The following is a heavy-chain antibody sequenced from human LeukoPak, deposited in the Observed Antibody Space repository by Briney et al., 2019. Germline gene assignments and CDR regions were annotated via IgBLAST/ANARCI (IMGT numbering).Heavy chain of an antibody. CDR2: INPKSGGT. V-gene: IGHV1-2*02. CDR3: ARGKTTVTIDY. D-gene: IGHD4-17*01. CDR1: GYTFTGYY. J-gene: IGHJ4*02. Sequence: ASVKVSCKASGYTFTGYYMHWVRQAPGLGFEWMGWINPKSGGTSYPQKFQGRVTITADKSTSTAYMELSSLRSEDTAVYYCARGKTTVTIDYWGQGTLVTVSS.